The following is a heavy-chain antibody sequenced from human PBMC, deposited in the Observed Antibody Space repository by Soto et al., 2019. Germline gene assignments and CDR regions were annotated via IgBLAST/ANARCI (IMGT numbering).Heavy chain of an antibody. CDR2: ISYDGSNK. CDR3: AKLDIVVVPAAMVIGDAFDI. J-gene: IGHJ3*02. V-gene: IGHV3-30*18. Sequence: QVQLVESGGGVVQPGRSLRLSCAASGFTFSSYGMHWVHQAPGKGLEWVAVISYDGSNKYYADSVKGRFTISRDNSKNTLYLQMNSLRAEDTAVYYCAKLDIVVVPAAMVIGDAFDIWGQGTMVTVSS. D-gene: IGHD2-2*03. CDR1: GFTFSSYG.